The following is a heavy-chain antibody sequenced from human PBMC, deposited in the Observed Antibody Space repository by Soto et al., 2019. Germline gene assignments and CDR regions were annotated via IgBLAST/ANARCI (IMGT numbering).Heavy chain of an antibody. D-gene: IGHD2-21*01. Sequence: SDTLSLTCTVSGGSISSGDYYWSWIRQPPGKGLEWIGYIYYSGSTYYNPSLKSRVTISVDTSKNQFSLKLSSVTAADTAVHYCARAPRSLFDYYYYYGMDVWGQVTTVPVSS. V-gene: IGHV4-30-4*02. CDR1: GGSISSGDYY. J-gene: IGHJ6*02. CDR2: IYYSGST. CDR3: ARAPRSLFDYYYYYGMDV.